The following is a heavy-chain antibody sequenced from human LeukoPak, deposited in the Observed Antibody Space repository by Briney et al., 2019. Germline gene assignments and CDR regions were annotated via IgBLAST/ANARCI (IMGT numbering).Heavy chain of an antibody. D-gene: IGHD3-10*01. CDR1: GYSIRSGHY. CDR3: ARDRIYGSGSDHFDY. CDR2: IYHSGST. J-gene: IGHJ4*02. Sequence: PSETLSLTCTVSGYSIRSGHYWGWIRQPPGKGLEWIGSIYHSGSTYCNPSLRSRVTISVDTSKNQFSLKLSSVTATDTAVYYCARDRIYGSGSDHFDYWGQGTLVTVSS. V-gene: IGHV4-38-2*02.